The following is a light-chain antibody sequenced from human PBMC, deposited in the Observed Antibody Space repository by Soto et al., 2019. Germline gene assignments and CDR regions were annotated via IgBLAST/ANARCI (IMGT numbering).Light chain of an antibody. CDR1: SSDVGSYNL. Sequence: SALPQPASVTGSPGQSITISCTGTSSDVGSYNLVSWYQQHPGKAPKVMIYEVSKRPSGVPNRFSGSKSGNTASLTISGLQAEDEADYYCCSYAGSSTYAFGTGTKVTVL. J-gene: IGLJ1*01. CDR3: CSYAGSSTYA. V-gene: IGLV2-23*02. CDR2: EVS.